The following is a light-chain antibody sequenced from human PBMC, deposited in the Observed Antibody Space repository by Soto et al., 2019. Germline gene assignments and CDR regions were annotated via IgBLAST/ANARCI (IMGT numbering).Light chain of an antibody. J-gene: IGKJ2*01. CDR2: AAS. Sequence: DIQMTQSPSSVAASVGDRVTITCRASQGVSTWLAWYQQKPGKAPELLIYAASSLQSGVPSRFSGSGSGTDFTLTISSLQPQDSAAYYCQQADSFPPTFGQGTNLDIK. V-gene: IGKV1-12*01. CDR3: QQADSFPPT. CDR1: QGVSTW.